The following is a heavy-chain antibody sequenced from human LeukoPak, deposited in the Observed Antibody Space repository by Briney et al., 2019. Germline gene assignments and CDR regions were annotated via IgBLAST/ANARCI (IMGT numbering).Heavy chain of an antibody. Sequence: GGSLRLSCAASGFTFSSYAMSWVRQAPGKGLEWVSAISGSGGSTYYADSVKGRFTISRDNSKNTLYLQMNSLRAEDTAVYYCASSGGILTGYYSTHWSNWGQGTLVTVSS. CDR1: GFTFSSYA. J-gene: IGHJ4*02. V-gene: IGHV3-23*01. D-gene: IGHD3-9*01. CDR2: ISGSGGST. CDR3: ASSGGILTGYYSTHWSN.